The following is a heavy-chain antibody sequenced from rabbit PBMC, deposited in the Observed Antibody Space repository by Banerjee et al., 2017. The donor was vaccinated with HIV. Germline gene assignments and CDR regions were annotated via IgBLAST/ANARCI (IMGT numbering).Heavy chain of an antibody. CDR2: INAATGKP. J-gene: IGHJ6*01. D-gene: IGHD8-1*01. CDR3: ARDIGTSFSTYGMDL. Sequence: QEQLVESGGGLVKPEGSLTLTCKASGFSFSDRDVMCWVRQAPGKGLEWIACINAATGKPVYATWAKGRFTVSKTSSTTVTLQMTSLTVADTATYFCARDIGTSFSTYGMDLWGQGTLVTVS. V-gene: IGHV1S45*01. CDR1: GFSFSDRDV.